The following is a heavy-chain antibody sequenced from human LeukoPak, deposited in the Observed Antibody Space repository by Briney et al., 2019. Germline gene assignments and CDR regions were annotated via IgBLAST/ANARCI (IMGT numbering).Heavy chain of an antibody. CDR2: ISGGGGST. J-gene: IGHJ4*02. Sequence: GGSLRLSCAASGFTFSSYWMSWVRQAPGKGLEWVSAISGGGGSTYYADSVKGRFTISRDNSKNTLYLQMNSLRAEDTAVYYCAKRSGATTLRRPAPPDYWGQGTLVTVSS. D-gene: IGHD5-12*01. CDR1: GFTFSSYW. CDR3: AKRSGATTLRRPAPPDY. V-gene: IGHV3-23*01.